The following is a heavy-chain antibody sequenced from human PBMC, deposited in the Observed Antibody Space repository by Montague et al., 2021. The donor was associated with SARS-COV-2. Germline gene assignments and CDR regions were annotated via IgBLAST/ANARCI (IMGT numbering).Heavy chain of an antibody. V-gene: IGHV4-61*08. D-gene: IGHD6-13*01. J-gene: IGHJ4*02. CDR1: GGSVSSGGYY. Sequence: SETLSLTCTVSGGSVSSGGYYWSWIRQPPGKGLEWIGYIYYSGSTXYKPSLKSRVTISLDTSKNQSSLKLTSVTAADTAVYYCARVSLAAAATRSDYWGQGTLVTVSS. CDR2: IYYSGST. CDR3: ARVSLAAAATRSDY.